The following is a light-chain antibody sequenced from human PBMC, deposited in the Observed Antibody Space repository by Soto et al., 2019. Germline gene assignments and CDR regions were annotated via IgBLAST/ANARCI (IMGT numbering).Light chain of an antibody. J-gene: IGKJ5*01. CDR2: GAS. CDR1: QGVRRK. Sequence: DIVMTQSPATLSVAPGERVTFSCRARQGVRRKLAWYQQKPGQAPRLLIYGASTRATGIPARFSGSGSGTEFTLTISSLQSEDFAVYYCQQYNNWPSITFGQGTRLEIK. CDR3: QQYNNWPSIT. V-gene: IGKV3-15*01.